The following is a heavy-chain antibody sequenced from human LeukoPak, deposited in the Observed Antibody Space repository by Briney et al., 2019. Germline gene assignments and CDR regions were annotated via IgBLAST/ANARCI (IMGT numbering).Heavy chain of an antibody. D-gene: IGHD4-11*01. CDR3: AKGLHADV. Sequence: GGSLRLSCAASGFTFSSYAMTWVRQAPGKGLEWVSAVSGGGGSTYYADSVKGRFTISRDNSKNTVYLQMNSLRAEDTALYYCAKGLHADVWGKGTTVTVSS. CDR2: VSGGGGST. CDR1: GFTFSSYA. V-gene: IGHV3-23*01. J-gene: IGHJ6*04.